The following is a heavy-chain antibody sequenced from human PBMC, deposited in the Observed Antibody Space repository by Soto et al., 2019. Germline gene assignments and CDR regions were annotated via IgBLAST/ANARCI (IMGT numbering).Heavy chain of an antibody. J-gene: IGHJ4*02. Sequence: EVRLEESGGGLVPPGGSLRLSCIASGFTFSNYNMHWFRQAPGKGLEWVSYISSSGSTIYYADSVKGRLAISRDNAKNSLYLQMNSLRDEDRAVYYCARGSSVAGRLGPFDYWGQGTLVTVSS. D-gene: IGHD6-6*01. CDR2: ISSSGSTI. CDR1: GFTFSNYN. CDR3: ARGSSVAGRLGPFDY. V-gene: IGHV3-48*02.